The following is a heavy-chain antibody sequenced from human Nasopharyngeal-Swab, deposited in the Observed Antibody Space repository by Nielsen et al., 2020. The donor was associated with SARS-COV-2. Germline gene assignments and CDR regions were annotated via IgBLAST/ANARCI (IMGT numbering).Heavy chain of an antibody. Sequence: ASVNVSCKASRYTLARNYIHWVRQAPAQGLEWTGIINPRDRSTSYAQKFQGRVTMTRDTYTSTVSMELSSLRSDDTAVYYCARDAKDCSSTRCSIYFSHCMDVWGKGTTVTVSS. J-gene: IGHJ6*03. CDR1: RYTLARNY. V-gene: IGHV1-46*01. CDR3: ARDAKDCSSTRCSIYFSHCMDV. CDR2: INPRDRST. D-gene: IGHD2-2*01.